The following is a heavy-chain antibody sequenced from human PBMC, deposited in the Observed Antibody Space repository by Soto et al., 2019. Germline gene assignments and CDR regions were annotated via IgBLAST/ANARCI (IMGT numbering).Heavy chain of an antibody. D-gene: IGHD3-9*01. CDR2: ISAYNGNT. CDR3: ARSQSVLRYFESWCDP. CDR1: GYTFTSYG. Sequence: QVQLVQSGAEVKKPGASVKVSCKASGYTFTSYGISWVRQAPGQGLEWMGWISAYNGNTNYAQKLQGRVTMTTDTTPSTAYMQLRSLRSDDTAVYYCARSQSVLRYFESWCDPWGQGTLVTVSS. J-gene: IGHJ5*02. V-gene: IGHV1-18*01.